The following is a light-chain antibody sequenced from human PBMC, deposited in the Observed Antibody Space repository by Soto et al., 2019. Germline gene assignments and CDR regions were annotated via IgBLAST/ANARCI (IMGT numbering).Light chain of an antibody. CDR3: TSYTSSSTYV. CDR1: STDVGSYKY. CDR2: DVS. J-gene: IGLJ1*01. V-gene: IGLV2-14*01. Sequence: QSALTQPASVSGSPGQSITISCTGTSTDVGSYKYVSWYQQHPGKAPKLMVYDVSNRPSWVSNRFSGSKSGITASLTISGLQAEDEADYYCTSYTSSSTYVFGTGTKLTVL.